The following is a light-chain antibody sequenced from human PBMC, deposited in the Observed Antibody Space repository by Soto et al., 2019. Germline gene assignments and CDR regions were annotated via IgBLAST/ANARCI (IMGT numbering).Light chain of an antibody. V-gene: IGKV3-20*01. J-gene: IGKJ1*01. Sequence: EIVLTQSPGTLSLSPGERATLSCRASQSVSSSYLAWYQQKPGQAPRLLIYGASSRATGIPDRFSGSGSGTDFTLTISRLEPEDCAVYYGTKYGSTLSTYGHLTKVDIK. CDR3: TKYGSTLST. CDR1: QSVSSSY. CDR2: GAS.